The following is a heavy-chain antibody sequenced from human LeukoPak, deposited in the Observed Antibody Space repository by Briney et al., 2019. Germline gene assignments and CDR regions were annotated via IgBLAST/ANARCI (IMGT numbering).Heavy chain of an antibody. J-gene: IGHJ4*02. V-gene: IGHV3-11*01. CDR2: ISISGNDK. Sequence: GGSLRLSCAASGFAFSDYYMTWVRQAPGKGLDWISYISISGNDKYYADSVKGRFTISRDNAKDSLYLQMNSLRAEDTAVYYCARSMITVASTAWAYWGQGTLVTVSS. CDR3: ARSMITVASTAWAY. D-gene: IGHD6-19*01. CDR1: GFAFSDYY.